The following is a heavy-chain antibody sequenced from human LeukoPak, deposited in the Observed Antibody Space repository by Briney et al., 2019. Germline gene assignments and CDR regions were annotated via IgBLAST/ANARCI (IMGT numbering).Heavy chain of an antibody. V-gene: IGHV4-39*01. CDR2: IYYSKDT. Sequence: SETLSPTCTVSGGSISSSSAYWGWIRQPPGKGLEWIGSIYYSKDTYYNPSLKSRVTISADTSKNQFSLTLGSVSATDTAVYYCVSPRGFSYGYFDYWGQGTLVTVSS. D-gene: IGHD5-18*01. J-gene: IGHJ4*02. CDR3: VSPRGFSYGYFDY. CDR1: GGSISSSSAY.